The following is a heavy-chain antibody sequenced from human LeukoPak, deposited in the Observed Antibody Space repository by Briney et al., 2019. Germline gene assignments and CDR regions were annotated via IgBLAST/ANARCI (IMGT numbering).Heavy chain of an antibody. CDR2: IKQDGSEK. D-gene: IGHD5-18*01. J-gene: IGHJ4*02. CDR1: GFTFSSYW. CDR3: ARDGASRYSYGLYYFDY. Sequence: PGGSLRLSCAASGFTFSSYWMRWVRQAPGKGLEWVANIKQDGSEKNYVDSVKGRFTISRDNAKNSLYLQMNSLRAEDTAVYYCARDGASRYSYGLYYFDYWGQGTLVTVSS. V-gene: IGHV3-7*03.